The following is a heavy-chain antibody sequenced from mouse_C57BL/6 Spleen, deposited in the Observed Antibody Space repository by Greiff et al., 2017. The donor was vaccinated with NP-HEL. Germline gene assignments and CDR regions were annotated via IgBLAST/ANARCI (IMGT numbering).Heavy chain of an antibody. CDR1: GISITTGNYR. D-gene: IGHD3-2*02. Sequence: EVQLQQSGPGLVKPSQTVFLTCTVTGISITTGNYRWSWIRQFPGNKLEWIGYIYYSGTITYNPSLTSRTTITRDTPKNQFFLEMNSLTAEDTATYYCAREGYLYAMDYWGQGTSVTVSS. J-gene: IGHJ4*01. CDR3: AREGYLYAMDY. CDR2: IYYSGTI. V-gene: IGHV3-5*01.